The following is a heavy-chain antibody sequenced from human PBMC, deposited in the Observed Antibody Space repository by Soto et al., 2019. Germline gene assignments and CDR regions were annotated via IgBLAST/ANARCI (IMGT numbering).Heavy chain of an antibody. Sequence: GGSLRLSCVASGFTFSNYWMSWVRQAPGKGLEWVAHIKQDGSEKYYVDSVKGRFTITRDNAKNSLYLQMNSLRAEDTAVYYCARGGAYYRCWGQGTLVTVSS. CDR2: IKQDGSEK. CDR3: ARGGAYYRC. CDR1: GFTFSNYW. D-gene: IGHD3-22*01. V-gene: IGHV3-7*04. J-gene: IGHJ4*02.